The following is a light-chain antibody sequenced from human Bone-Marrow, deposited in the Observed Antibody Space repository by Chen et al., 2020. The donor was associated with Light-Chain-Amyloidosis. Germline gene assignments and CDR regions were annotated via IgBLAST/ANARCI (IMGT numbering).Light chain of an antibody. CDR3: QRYGV. V-gene: IGKV3-20*01. Sequence: IVLTRSPGTLSLSPGERATLSCRASQSITNSLAWYQQKPGQAPRLLIYGASSRATGIPVRFSGSGSGTDFTLTINRLEPEDFAVYYCQRYGVFGGGTKVEIK. CDR2: GAS. J-gene: IGKJ4*01. CDR1: QSITNS.